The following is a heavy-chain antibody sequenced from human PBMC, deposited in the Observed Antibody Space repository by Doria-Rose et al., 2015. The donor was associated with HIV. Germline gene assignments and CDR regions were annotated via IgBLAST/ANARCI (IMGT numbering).Heavy chain of an antibody. Sequence: QESGPVLVEPTETLTLTCTVSGVSLSSPGMGVSWIRQPPGKALEWLASIFSDDERSYKTSLKSRLTISRGTSKSQVVLTMTDMDPVDTATYYCARIKSSRWYHKYYFDFWGQGTLVIVSA. V-gene: IGHV2-26*01. CDR2: IFSDDER. CDR3: ARIKSSRWYHKYYFDF. J-gene: IGHJ4*02. CDR1: GVSLSSPGMG. D-gene: IGHD6-13*01.